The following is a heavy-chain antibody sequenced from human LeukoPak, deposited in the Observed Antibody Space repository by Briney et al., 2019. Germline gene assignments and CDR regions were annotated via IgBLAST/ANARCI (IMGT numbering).Heavy chain of an antibody. D-gene: IGHD4-23*01. CDR3: ARDNSIADRGWWFDP. CDR2: INPSGSST. CDR1: GYIFTNHY. Sequence: GASVKVSCKASGYIFTNHYMHWVRQAPGQGLEWMGLINPSGSSTLYAEKFRGRIIMTRDMSTATDYMELSSLRSVDTAVYYCARDNSIADRGWWFDPWGQGTLVTVSS. V-gene: IGHV1-46*01. J-gene: IGHJ5*02.